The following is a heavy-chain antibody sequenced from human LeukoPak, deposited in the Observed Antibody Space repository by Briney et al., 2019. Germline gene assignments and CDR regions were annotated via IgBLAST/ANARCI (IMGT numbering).Heavy chain of an antibody. CDR2: ISYDGSNK. CDR3: AKCSTLGYCSGGSCSD. V-gene: IGHV3-30*18. Sequence: GGSLRLSCAASGFTFSSYGMHWVHQAPGKGLEWVAVISYDGSNKYHADSVKGRFTISRDNSKNTLYLQMNSLRAEDTAVYYCAKCSTLGYCSGGSCSDWGQGTLVTVSS. CDR1: GFTFSSYG. J-gene: IGHJ1*01. D-gene: IGHD2-15*01.